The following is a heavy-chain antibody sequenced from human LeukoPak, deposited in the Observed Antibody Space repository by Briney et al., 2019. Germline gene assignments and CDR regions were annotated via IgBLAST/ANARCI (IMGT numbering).Heavy chain of an antibody. J-gene: IGHJ5*02. V-gene: IGHV1-69*06. CDR3: ARDSPMIAFKRWFDP. Sequence: SVKVSCKTSGGTFSSYAISWVRQAPGQGLEWMGGIIPIFGTANYAQKFQGRVTITADKSTSTAYMELSSLRSEDTAVYYCARDSPMIAFKRWFDPWGQGTLVTVSS. CDR2: IIPIFGTA. D-gene: IGHD3-22*01. CDR1: GGTFSSYA.